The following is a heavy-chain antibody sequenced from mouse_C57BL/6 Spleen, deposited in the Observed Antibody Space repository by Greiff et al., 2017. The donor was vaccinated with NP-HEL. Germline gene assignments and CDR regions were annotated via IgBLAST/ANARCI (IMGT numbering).Heavy chain of an antibody. CDR1: GYSITSGYD. CDR3: AKDYGSSYGWYFDV. D-gene: IGHD1-1*01. J-gene: IGHJ1*03. CDR2: ISYSGST. Sequence: EVMLVESGPGMVKPSQSLSLTCTVTGYSITSGYDWHWIRHFPGNKLEWMGYISYSGSTNYNPSLKSRISITHDTSKNHFFLKLNSVTTEDTATYYCAKDYGSSYGWYFDVWGTGTTVTVSS. V-gene: IGHV3-1*01.